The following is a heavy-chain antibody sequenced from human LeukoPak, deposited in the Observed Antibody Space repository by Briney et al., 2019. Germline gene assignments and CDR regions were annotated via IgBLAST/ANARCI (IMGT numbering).Heavy chain of an antibody. CDR3: AKTDCSGGSCYSGLTY. CDR1: GFTFSSYG. CDR2: ISYDGSNK. D-gene: IGHD2-15*01. V-gene: IGHV3-30*18. J-gene: IGHJ4*02. Sequence: PGRSLRLSCAASGFTFSSYGMHWVRQAPGKGLEWVAVISYDGSNKYYADSVKGRFTISRDNSKNTLYLQMNSLRAEDTAVYYCAKTDCSGGSCYSGLTYWGQGTLVTVSS.